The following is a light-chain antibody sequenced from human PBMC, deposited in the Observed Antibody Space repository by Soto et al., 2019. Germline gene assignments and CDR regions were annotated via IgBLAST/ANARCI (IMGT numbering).Light chain of an antibody. CDR3: QQYYNTPRT. V-gene: IGKV3-11*01. J-gene: IGKJ2*01. CDR2: DAS. CDR1: QNVHSY. Sequence: EIVLTQSPATLSLSPGKRATLSCRASQNVHSYLAWYQQKPGQAPRLLIYDASNRATGIPVRFSGSGSGTDFTLTISSLEPEDVAVYYCQQYYNTPRTFGQGNKLEIK.